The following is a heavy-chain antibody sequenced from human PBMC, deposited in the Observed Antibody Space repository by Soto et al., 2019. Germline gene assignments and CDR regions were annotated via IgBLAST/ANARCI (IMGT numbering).Heavy chain of an antibody. D-gene: IGHD3-9*01. CDR3: ARAYYDILTGYSRPGDAFDI. Sequence: ASVKVSFKASGGSFSSYTISWVRQAPGQGLEWMGRIIPILGIANYAQKFQGRVTTTADKSTSTAYMELSSLRSEDTAVYYCARAYYDILTGYSRPGDAFDIWGKGTMVTVSS. J-gene: IGHJ3*02. CDR2: IIPILGIA. V-gene: IGHV1-69*02. CDR1: GGSFSSYT.